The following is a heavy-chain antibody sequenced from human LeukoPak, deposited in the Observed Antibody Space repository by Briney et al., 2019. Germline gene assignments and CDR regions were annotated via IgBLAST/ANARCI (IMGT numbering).Heavy chain of an antibody. Sequence: GGSLRLSCAASGFTFSTYGLHWVRQAPGKGLEWVAAISSDESRKSYADSVKGRFTVSRDNSRNTLYLQMNSPRPEDTAVYFCARRAADTWGFDYWGQGSLVTVSS. CDR2: ISSDESRK. J-gene: IGHJ4*02. CDR1: GFTFSTYG. V-gene: IGHV3-30*03. CDR3: ARRAADTWGFDY. D-gene: IGHD6-13*01.